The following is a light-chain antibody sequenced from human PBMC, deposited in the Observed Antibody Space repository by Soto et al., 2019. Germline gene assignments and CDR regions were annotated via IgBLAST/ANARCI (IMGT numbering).Light chain of an antibody. CDR2: DNN. CDR1: SSNIGNNY. CDR3: CSYAGSDTMI. Sequence: QSVLTQPPSVSAAPGQKVTISCSGSSSNIGNNYVSWYQQLPGTAPKLLIYDNNKRPSGIPDRFSDSKSGTSATLGITGVQTGDEADYYCCSYAGSDTMIFGGGTQLTVL. V-gene: IGLV1-51*01. J-gene: IGLJ2*01.